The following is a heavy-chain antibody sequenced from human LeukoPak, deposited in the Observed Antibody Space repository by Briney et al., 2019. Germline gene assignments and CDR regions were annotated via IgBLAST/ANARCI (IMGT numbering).Heavy chain of an antibody. V-gene: IGHV3-9*03. CDR3: AKGDDYDFWSGPADY. J-gene: IGHJ4*02. CDR1: GFTFDDYA. CDR2: ISWNSGSI. Sequence: GGSLRLSCAASGFTFDDYAMHWVRQAPGKGLEWVSGISWNSGSIGYADSVKGRFTISRDNAKNSLYLQMNSLRAEDMALYYCAKGDDYDFWSGPADYWGQGTLVTVSS. D-gene: IGHD3-3*01.